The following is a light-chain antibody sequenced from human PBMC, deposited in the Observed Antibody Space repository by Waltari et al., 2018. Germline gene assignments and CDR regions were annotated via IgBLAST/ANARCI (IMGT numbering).Light chain of an antibody. J-gene: IGLJ2*01. Sequence: QPVLTQPPSVSAAPGQKVTISCSGSSPNIGHYPVSWYPPAPGTAPKLFIYDNNKRPSGIPDRFSGSQSGTSATLGITGLHTGDEADYYCATWDSSLSVVVFGGGTKVTVL. CDR2: DNN. CDR3: ATWDSSLSVVV. CDR1: SPNIGHYP. V-gene: IGLV1-51*01.